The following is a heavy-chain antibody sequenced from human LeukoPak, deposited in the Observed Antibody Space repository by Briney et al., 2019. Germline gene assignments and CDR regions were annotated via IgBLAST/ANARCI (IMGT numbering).Heavy chain of an antibody. CDR3: AKDSGYALGY. V-gene: IGHV3-30*18. D-gene: IGHD5-12*01. CDR2: ISYDGSNK. Sequence: GGSLRLSCAASGFTFSSYGMHWVRQAPGKGLEWVAVISYDGSNKYYADSVKGRFTISRYKSKNTLYLQMNSLRAEDTAGYYCAKDSGYALGYWGQGTLVTVSS. CDR1: GFTFSSYG. J-gene: IGHJ4*02.